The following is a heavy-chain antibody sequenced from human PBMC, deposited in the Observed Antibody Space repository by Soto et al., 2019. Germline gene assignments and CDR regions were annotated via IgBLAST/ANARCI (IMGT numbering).Heavy chain of an antibody. J-gene: IGHJ4*02. CDR1: GFTFSSYG. CDR2: ISSDGSNK. CDR3: AKVRPDYYYGSGPFDY. V-gene: IGHV3-30*18. Sequence: QVQLVESGGGVVQPGRSLRLSCAASGFTFSSYGMHWVRQAPGKGLEWVALISSDGSNKYYADSVKGRFTISRDNSKNTLYLQMNSLRAEDTAVYYCAKVRPDYYYGSGPFDYWGQGTLVTVSS. D-gene: IGHD3-10*01.